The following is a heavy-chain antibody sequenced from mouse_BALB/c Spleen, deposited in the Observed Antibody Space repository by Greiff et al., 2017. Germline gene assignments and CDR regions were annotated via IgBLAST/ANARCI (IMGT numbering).Heavy chain of an antibody. Sequence: VQGVESGPGLVAPSQSLSITCTVSGFSLTGYGVNWVRQPPGKGLEWLGMIWGDGSTDYNSALKSRLSISKDNSKSQGFLKMNSLQTDDTARYYCARADYDYDGGYWGQGTSVTVSS. D-gene: IGHD2-4*01. V-gene: IGHV2-6-7*01. CDR1: GFSLTGYG. J-gene: IGHJ4*01. CDR2: IWGDGST. CDR3: ARADYDYDGGY.